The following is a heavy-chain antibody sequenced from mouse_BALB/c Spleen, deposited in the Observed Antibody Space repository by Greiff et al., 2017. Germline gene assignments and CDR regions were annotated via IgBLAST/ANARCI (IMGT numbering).Heavy chain of an antibody. CDR3: ARGGSSLYYFDY. J-gene: IGHJ2*01. D-gene: IGHD1-1*01. CDR2: INPYNDGT. CDR1: GYTFTSYV. V-gene: IGHV1-14*01. Sequence: EVKLMESGPELVKPGASVKMSCKASGYTFTSYVMHWVKQKPGQGLEWIGYINPYNDGTKYNEKFKGKATLTSDKSSSTAYMELSSLTSEDSAVYYCARGGSSLYYFDYWGQGTTLTVSS.